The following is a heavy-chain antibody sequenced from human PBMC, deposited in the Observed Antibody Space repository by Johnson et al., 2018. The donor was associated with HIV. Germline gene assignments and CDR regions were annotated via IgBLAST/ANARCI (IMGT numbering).Heavy chain of an antibody. CDR2: IYSGGST. CDR3: VRDRGWLQSIPDFFDI. J-gene: IGHJ3*02. Sequence: VQLVGSGGGLVQPGGSLRLSCAASGFTVSSNYMSWVRQAPGKGLEWVSVIYSGGSTYYADSVKGRFTISRDNSKNTLYLQMNSLRAEDTAVYFCVRDRGWLQSIPDFFDIWGQGTMVTVSS. V-gene: IGHV3-66*01. D-gene: IGHD5-24*01. CDR1: GFTVSSNY.